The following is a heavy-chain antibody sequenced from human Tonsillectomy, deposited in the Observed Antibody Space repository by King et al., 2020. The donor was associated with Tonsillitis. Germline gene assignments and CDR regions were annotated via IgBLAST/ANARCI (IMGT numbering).Heavy chain of an antibody. CDR2: IWYDGRNK. D-gene: IGHD3-10*01. J-gene: IGHJ3*02. CDR1: ELSFSNYG. Sequence: HVQLVESGGGVVQPGRSLRLSCAVSELSFSNYGMHWVRQAPGKGLEWVAGIWYDGRNKDYGDSVKGRFTISRDNSKNTVYLQMNSLRVEDTAVYYCATGGDVVLWFGDHVAAFDIWGQGTMVTVSS. V-gene: IGHV3-33*08. CDR3: ATGGDVVLWFGDHVAAFDI.